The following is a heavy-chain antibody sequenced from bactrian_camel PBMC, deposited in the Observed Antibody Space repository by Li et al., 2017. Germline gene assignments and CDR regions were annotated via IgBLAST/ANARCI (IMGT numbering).Heavy chain of an antibody. CDR2: IRTGAGVT. D-gene: IGHD1*01. Sequence: QVQLVESGGGSEQAGGSLRLSCAASGSTVGMHCMGWFRQAPGKEREGVAVIRTGAGVTYYGDSVKGRFTVSQDNAKNTVFLQMNSMKPEDTAMYYCAATRGLCTTLPERWYSYWGQGTQVTVS. V-gene: IGHV3S54*01. CDR3: AATRGLCTTLPERWYSY. CDR1: GSTVGMHC. J-gene: IGHJ4*01.